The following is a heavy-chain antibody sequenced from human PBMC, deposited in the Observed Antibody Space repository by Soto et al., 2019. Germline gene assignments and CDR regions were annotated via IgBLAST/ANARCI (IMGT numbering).Heavy chain of an antibody. D-gene: IGHD3-3*01. CDR3: ARVVRFLEAMDV. J-gene: IGHJ6*02. CDR1: GGSISSGGYS. V-gene: IGHV4-30-2*01. CDR2: IYHSGST. Sequence: QLQLQESGSGLVKPSQTLSLTCAVSGGSISSGGYSWSWIRQPPVKGLEWIGYIYHSGSTYYNPSLKSRVTISVDRSKNQFSLKLSSVTAADTAVYYWARVVRFLEAMDVWGQGTTVTVSS.